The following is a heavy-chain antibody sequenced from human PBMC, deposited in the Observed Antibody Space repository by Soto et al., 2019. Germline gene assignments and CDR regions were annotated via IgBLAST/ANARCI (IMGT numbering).Heavy chain of an antibody. V-gene: IGHV3-30-3*01. CDR3: ARGVFYYYGSSGYSPDY. J-gene: IGHJ4*02. Sequence: VQLVESGGGVVQPGRSLRLSCEGSGFTSSSYVMHWVRQAPGKGLEWVALISFDGSKKNYADSVKGRFTISRDNYKNMMYLQMNSLRPEDTAVYYCARGVFYYYGSSGYSPDYWGQGTLVTVSS. CDR1: GFTSSSYV. D-gene: IGHD3-22*01. CDR2: ISFDGSKK.